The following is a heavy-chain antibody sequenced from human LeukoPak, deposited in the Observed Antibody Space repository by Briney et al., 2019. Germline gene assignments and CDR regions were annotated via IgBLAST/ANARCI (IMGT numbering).Heavy chain of an antibody. D-gene: IGHD4-17*01. CDR3: ARGTVTTYWFDP. Sequence: PSETLSLTCAVYGGSFSGYYWGWIRQPPGKGLEWIGEINHSGSTNYNPSLKSRVTISVDTSKNQFSLKLSSVTAADTAVYYCARGTVTTYWFDPWGQGTLVTVSS. J-gene: IGHJ5*02. V-gene: IGHV4-34*01. CDR2: INHSGST. CDR1: GGSFSGYY.